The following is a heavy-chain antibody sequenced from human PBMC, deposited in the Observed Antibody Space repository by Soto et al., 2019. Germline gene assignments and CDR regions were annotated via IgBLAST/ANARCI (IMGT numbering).Heavy chain of an antibody. CDR1: GGSFSGYY. Sequence: SETLSLTCTVSGGSFSGYYWGWIRQPPGKGLEWIGYIYYSGSTNYNPSLKSRATISVDTSKNQFSLKLSSVTAADTAVYYCARRGPTAVKTIFDYWGQGTLVTVSS. D-gene: IGHD2-2*01. CDR2: IYYSGST. CDR3: ARRGPTAVKTIFDY. J-gene: IGHJ4*02. V-gene: IGHV4-59*08.